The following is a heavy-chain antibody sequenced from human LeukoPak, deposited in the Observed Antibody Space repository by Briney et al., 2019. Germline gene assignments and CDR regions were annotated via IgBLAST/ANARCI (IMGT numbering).Heavy chain of an antibody. CDR1: GFTVSSNY. CDR2: IYSGGST. V-gene: IGHV3-53*01. D-gene: IGHD3-9*01. J-gene: IGHJ4*02. CDR3: ARAQNVLRYFDWSPHFDY. Sequence: GGSLRLSCAASGFTVSSNYMSWVRQAPGKGLEWVSVIYSGGSTFYADSVKGRFSISRDNSKNTLYLQKNSLRAEDTAVYYCARAQNVLRYFDWSPHFDYWGQGTLVTVSS.